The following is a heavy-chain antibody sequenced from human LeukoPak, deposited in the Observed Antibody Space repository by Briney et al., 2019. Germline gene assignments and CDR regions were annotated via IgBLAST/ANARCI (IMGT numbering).Heavy chain of an antibody. CDR2: ISYDGSNK. Sequence: LPGGSLRLSCAASGFTFSSYAMHWVRQAPGKGLEWVAVISYDGSNKYYADSVKGRFTISRDNSKNTLYLQMNSLRAEDTAVYYCAKDLAVAGIFDYWGQGTLVTVSS. CDR1: GFTFSSYA. V-gene: IGHV3-30-3*01. J-gene: IGHJ4*02. CDR3: AKDLAVAGIFDY. D-gene: IGHD6-19*01.